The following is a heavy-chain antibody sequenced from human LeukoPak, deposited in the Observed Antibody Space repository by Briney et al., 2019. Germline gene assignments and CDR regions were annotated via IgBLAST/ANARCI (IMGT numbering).Heavy chain of an antibody. CDR3: ARPGSWCSGGSCYSDY. CDR1: GFTFSSYW. Sequence: GGSLRLSCAASGFTFSSYWMSWVRQAPGKGLEWVANIKKDGSEKYYVDSVKGRFTISRDNAKNSLYLQMNSLRAEDTAVYYCARPGSWCSGGSCYSDYWGQGTLVTVSS. CDR2: IKKDGSEK. J-gene: IGHJ4*02. D-gene: IGHD2-15*01. V-gene: IGHV3-7*01.